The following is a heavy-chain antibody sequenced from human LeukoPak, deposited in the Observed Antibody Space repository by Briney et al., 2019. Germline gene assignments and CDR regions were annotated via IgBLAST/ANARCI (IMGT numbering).Heavy chain of an antibody. CDR3: ARDWDDILTGYYNPFDY. D-gene: IGHD3-9*01. Sequence: GGSLRLSCAASGFTFSSYWMSWVRQAPGKGLEWVANIKQDGSEKYYVDSVKGRFTISRDNAKNSLYLQMNSLRAEDTAVYYCARDWDDILTGYYNPFDYWGQGTLVTVSS. CDR2: IKQDGSEK. CDR1: GFTFSSYW. V-gene: IGHV3-7*01. J-gene: IGHJ4*02.